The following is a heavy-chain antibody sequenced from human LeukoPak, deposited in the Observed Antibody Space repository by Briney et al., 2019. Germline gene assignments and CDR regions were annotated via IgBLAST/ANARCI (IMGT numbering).Heavy chain of an antibody. CDR3: SRDTYGYEDH. D-gene: IGHD3-16*01. V-gene: IGHV3-74*01. CDR2: INPDGSVT. CDR1: GFSLSNYW. J-gene: IGHJ4*02. Sequence: GGSLRLSCSPSGFSLSNYWMHWVRRAPGKGLVWVSRINPDGSVTNHADSVKGRFTISRDNAKNTLYLQMNSLRVEDTAVYYCSRDTYGYEDHWGQGTLVTVSS.